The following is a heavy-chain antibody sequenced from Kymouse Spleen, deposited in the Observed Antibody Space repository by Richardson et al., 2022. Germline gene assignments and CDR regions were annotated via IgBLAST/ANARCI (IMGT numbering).Heavy chain of an antibody. D-gene: IGHD1-7*01. CDR2: IYYSGST. Sequence: QVQLQESGPGLVKPSETLSLTCTVSGGSISSYYWSWIRQPPGKGLEWIGYIYYSGSTNYNPSLKSRVTISVDTSKNQFSLKLSSVTAADTAVYYCARDKTGTTDYYGMDVWGQGTTVTVSS. J-gene: IGHJ6*02. V-gene: IGHV4-59*01. CDR3: ARDKTGTTDYYGMDV. CDR1: GGSISSYY.